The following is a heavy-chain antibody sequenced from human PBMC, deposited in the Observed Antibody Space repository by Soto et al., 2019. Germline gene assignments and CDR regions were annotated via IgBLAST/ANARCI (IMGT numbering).Heavy chain of an antibody. CDR3: ARQSWYYYISRGRFVFYS. Sequence: SETLSLTCTVSGGSISSYYWGWIRQPPGKGLEWIGYIYYSGSTNYNPSLKSRVTISVDTSKNQFSLKLSSVTAADTAVYYCARQSWYYYISRGRFVFYSWGQGTLVPVSS. J-gene: IGHJ5*01. CDR2: IYYSGST. D-gene: IGHD3-10*01. V-gene: IGHV4-59*08. CDR1: GGSISSYY.